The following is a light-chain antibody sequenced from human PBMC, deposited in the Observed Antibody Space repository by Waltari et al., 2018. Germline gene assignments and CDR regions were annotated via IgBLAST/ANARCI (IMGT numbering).Light chain of an antibody. J-gene: IGKJ4*01. V-gene: IGKV1-5*03. CDR1: QSINIW. CDR2: KAS. Sequence: DIQLTQSPSTLPASVGDRLTITCRASQSINIWLAWYQQKPGKAPKLLIYKASSLQSGVPSRFSSSGSGTEFTLTISSLQPDDFATYYCQQYDRHPVTFGGGTKVEVK. CDR3: QQYDRHPVT.